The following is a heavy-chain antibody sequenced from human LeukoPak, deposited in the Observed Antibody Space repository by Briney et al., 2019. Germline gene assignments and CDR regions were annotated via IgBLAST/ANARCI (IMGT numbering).Heavy chain of an antibody. CDR2: ITGSGGTT. J-gene: IGHJ4*02. V-gene: IGHV3-23*01. Sequence: GGSLRLSRAASGFTFSGYAMNWVRQAPGKGLEWVSAITGSGGTTYYADSVRGRFTISRDNSKNTLYLQMNSLRAEDTAIYYCAKSRSEVVVAAANYWGQGTLITVSS. D-gene: IGHD2-15*01. CDR3: AKSRSEVVVAAANY. CDR1: GFTFSGYA.